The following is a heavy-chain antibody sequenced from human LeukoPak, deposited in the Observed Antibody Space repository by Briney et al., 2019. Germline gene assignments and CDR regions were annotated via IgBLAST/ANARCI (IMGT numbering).Heavy chain of an antibody. CDR2: INWGGAIT. Sequence: GGSLRFSGATSGVTFVDYGLSWVRRAPGQGLEWLCAINWGGAITDYADSVRGRFNISRDNAKNSLHLQMDSLRAEDTAFYYCARDRIGPTHSFSHFDSGGQGTLVTVSS. CDR3: ARDRIGPTHSFSHFDS. CDR1: GVTFVDYG. D-gene: IGHD2-15*01. V-gene: IGHV3-20*04. J-gene: IGHJ4*02.